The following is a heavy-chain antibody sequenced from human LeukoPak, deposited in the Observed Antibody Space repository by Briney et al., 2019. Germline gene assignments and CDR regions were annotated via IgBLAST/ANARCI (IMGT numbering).Heavy chain of an antibody. J-gene: IGHJ2*01. CDR1: GFTFSSYW. CDR2: IKQDGSEK. CDR3: ASRYCSSTSCRSYWYFDL. V-gene: IGHV3-7*01. Sequence: SGGSLRLSCAASGFTFSSYWMSWVRQAPGKGLEWVANIKQDGSEKYYVDSVKGRFTISRDNAKNSLYLQMNSLRAEDTAVYYCASRYCSSTSCRSYWYFDLWGRGTLVTVSS. D-gene: IGHD2-2*01.